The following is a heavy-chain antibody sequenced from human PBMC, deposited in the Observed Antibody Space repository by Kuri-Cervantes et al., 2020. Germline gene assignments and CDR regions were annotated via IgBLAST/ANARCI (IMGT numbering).Heavy chain of an antibody. CDR2: ISYDGSNK. CDR3: ARVSSPADIVVVPAAIYYYYYYGMDV. V-gene: IGHV3-30*03. J-gene: IGHJ6*02. CDR1: GFSFSDYG. D-gene: IGHD2-2*02. Sequence: GGSLRLSCIGSGFSFSDYGIHWVRQAPGKGLEWVAVISYDGSNKYYADSVKGRFTISRDNSKSTLYLQMNSLRAEDTAVYYCARVSSPADIVVVPAAIYYYYYYGMDVWGQGTTVTVSS.